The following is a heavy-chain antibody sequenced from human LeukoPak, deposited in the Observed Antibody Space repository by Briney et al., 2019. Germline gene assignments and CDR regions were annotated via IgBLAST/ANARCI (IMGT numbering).Heavy chain of an antibody. CDR1: GGSISSGGYY. CDR3: ARVVPPRITMIVVAFDAFDI. V-gene: IGHV4-30-2*01. CDR2: IYHRGST. J-gene: IGHJ3*02. D-gene: IGHD3-22*01. Sequence: SETLSLTCTVSGGSISSGGYYWSWIRQPPGKGLEWIGYIYHRGSTYYNPSLKSRVTISVDRSKNQFSLKLSSVTAADTAVYYCARVVPPRITMIVVAFDAFDIWGQGTMVTVSS.